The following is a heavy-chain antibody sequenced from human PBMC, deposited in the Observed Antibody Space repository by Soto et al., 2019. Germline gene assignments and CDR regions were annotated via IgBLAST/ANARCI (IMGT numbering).Heavy chain of an antibody. CDR3: ARTAAAGKYYYGMDV. Sequence: PWESLKISCKGSGYSFTSYWIGCVRQMPGKGLEWMGIIYPGDSDTRYSPSFQGQVTISADKSISTAYLQWSSLKASDTAMYYCARTAAAGKYYYGMDVWGQGTTVTVSS. V-gene: IGHV5-51*01. CDR1: GYSFTSYW. CDR2: IYPGDSDT. D-gene: IGHD6-13*01. J-gene: IGHJ6*02.